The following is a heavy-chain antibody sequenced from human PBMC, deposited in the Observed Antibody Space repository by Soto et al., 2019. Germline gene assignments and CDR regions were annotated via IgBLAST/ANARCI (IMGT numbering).Heavy chain of an antibody. CDR2: VSHSGTA. CDR3: ARIHWSQSSLDY. Sequence: QLHLQESGSRLVKPSETLSLTCAVSGGSIDSTDYSLTWIRQPPGRGLEWIGYVSHSGTAYSIPSLNGRLTLAMDRSQTQCSLKLTSVTAADSAVYYCARIHWSQSSLDYWGRGILVTVSS. D-gene: IGHD6-19*01. V-gene: IGHV4-30-2*01. CDR1: GGSIDSTDYS. J-gene: IGHJ4*02.